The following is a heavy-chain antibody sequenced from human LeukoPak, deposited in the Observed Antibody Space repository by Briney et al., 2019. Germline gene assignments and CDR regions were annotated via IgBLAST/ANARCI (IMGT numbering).Heavy chain of an antibody. V-gene: IGHV1-24*01. J-gene: IGHJ6*02. CDR2: XXXXDGET. D-gene: IGHD2-2*01. Sequence: ASVKVSCKVSGYTLTELSMHWVRQAPGKGLXXXXXXXXXDGETIYAQKFQGRVTMTEDTSTDTAYMELSSLRSEDTAVYYCATDVDCSSTSCRDYYGMDVWGQGTTVTVSS. CDR1: GYTLTELS. CDR3: ATDVDCSSTSCRDYYGMDV.